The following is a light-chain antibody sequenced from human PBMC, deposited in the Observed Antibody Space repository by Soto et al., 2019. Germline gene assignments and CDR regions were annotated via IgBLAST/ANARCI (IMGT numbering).Light chain of an antibody. CDR2: AAS. Sequence: AIHMTQSPSSLSASLGDRVNITCRASQGIGNDLGWYQQKPRKAPKVLIYAASSLQSGVPSRFSGSGSGTHFTLTISSLQPEDVATYYCLQDNNFPPTFGGGTKVEIK. J-gene: IGKJ4*01. CDR1: QGIGND. CDR3: LQDNNFPPT. V-gene: IGKV1-6*01.